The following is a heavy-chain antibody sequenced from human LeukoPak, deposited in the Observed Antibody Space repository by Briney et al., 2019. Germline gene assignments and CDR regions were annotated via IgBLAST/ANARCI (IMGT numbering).Heavy chain of an antibody. CDR2: ISGSGGST. V-gene: IGHV3-23*01. Sequence: GGSLRLSCATSGFTFSSYAMSWVRQAPGKGLEWVSVISGSGGSTYYADSVKGRFTISRDNSKNTLYLQMNSLRAEDTAVYYCAKTVYDSNSYYYDFDYWGQGTLVTVSS. CDR1: GFTFSSYA. J-gene: IGHJ4*02. CDR3: AKTVYDSNSYYYDFDY. D-gene: IGHD3-22*01.